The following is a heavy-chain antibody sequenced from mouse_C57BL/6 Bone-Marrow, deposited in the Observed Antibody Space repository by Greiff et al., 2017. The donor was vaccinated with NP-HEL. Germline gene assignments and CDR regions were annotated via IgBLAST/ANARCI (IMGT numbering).Heavy chain of an antibody. J-gene: IGHJ3*01. V-gene: IGHV1-15*01. CDR1: GYTFTDYE. Sequence: QVQLKESGAELVRPGASVTLSCKASGYTFTDYEMHWVKQTPVHGLEWIGAIAPETGGTAYNQKFKGMAILTADKSSSTAYMELRSLTSEDSAVYYCTRKGLAYWGQGTLVTVSA. CDR2: IAPETGGT. CDR3: TRKGLAY.